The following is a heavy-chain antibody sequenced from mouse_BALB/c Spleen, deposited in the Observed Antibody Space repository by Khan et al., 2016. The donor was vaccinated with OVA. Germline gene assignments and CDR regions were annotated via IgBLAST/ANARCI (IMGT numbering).Heavy chain of an antibody. J-gene: IGHJ1*01. CDR2: INTYTGEP. D-gene: IGHD6-1*01. CDR3: ARSASYGFFAV. CDR1: GYTFTNYG. V-gene: IGHV9-3-1*01. Sequence: QIQLVQSGPELKKPGETVKISCKASGYTFTNYGMNWVKQAPGKGLKWMGWINTYTGEPTYADDFKGRFTFSLETSANTAYLQINNLKNEDTATXFCARSASYGFFAVWGAGTTVTVSS.